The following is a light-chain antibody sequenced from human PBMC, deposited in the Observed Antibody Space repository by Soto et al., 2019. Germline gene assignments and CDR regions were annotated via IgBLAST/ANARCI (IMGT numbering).Light chain of an antibody. CDR2: AAS. CDR3: QQSFSDPPLS. V-gene: IGKV1-39*01. Sequence: DIQLTQSPSSLSASVGDRVTITCRASQSVSTYLNWYRQKPGEAPKLLIRAASSLEDGVPSRFSGSGYGTVFTLTINSLHPEDFATFYCQQSFSDPPLSFGGGTRVEVK. CDR1: QSVSTY. J-gene: IGKJ4*01.